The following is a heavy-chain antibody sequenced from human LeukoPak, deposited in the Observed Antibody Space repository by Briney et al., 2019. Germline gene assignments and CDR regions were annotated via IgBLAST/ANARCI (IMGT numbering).Heavy chain of an antibody. D-gene: IGHD5-12*01. Sequence: ASVKVSCKASGYTFTSYGINWVRQAPGQGLEWMGWISAYNGNTNYAQKLQGRVTMTTDTSTSTAYMELRSLRSDDTAVYYCARVATSYHYFDYWGQGTLVTVSS. J-gene: IGHJ4*02. CDR2: ISAYNGNT. CDR3: ARVATSYHYFDY. CDR1: GYTFTSYG. V-gene: IGHV1-18*01.